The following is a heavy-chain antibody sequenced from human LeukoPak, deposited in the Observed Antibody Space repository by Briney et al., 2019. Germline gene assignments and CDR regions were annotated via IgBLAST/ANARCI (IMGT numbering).Heavy chain of an antibody. Sequence: ASVKVSCKASGYTFTSYGINWVRQAPGQGLEWMGWISGHNGNTNYAQKLQGRVTMTTDTSTSTAYMELGSLISDDTAVYYCARDGRDGEGNSRPGMDVWGQGTTVTVS. CDR3: ARDGRDGEGNSRPGMDV. CDR2: ISGHNGNT. CDR1: GYTFTSYG. D-gene: IGHD4-23*01. V-gene: IGHV1-18*01. J-gene: IGHJ6*02.